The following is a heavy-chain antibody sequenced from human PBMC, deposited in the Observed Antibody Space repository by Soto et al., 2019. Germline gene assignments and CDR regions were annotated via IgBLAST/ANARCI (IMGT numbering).Heavy chain of an antibody. CDR3: ARGLILWFGELSRRGGYYYYMDF. V-gene: IGHV4-34*01. Sequence: WTWIRQTPEKGLEWIGEINDSGNINYNPSLKSRVTILVDTAKKQISLRLRSVTAADTAVYYCARGLILWFGELSRRGGYYYYMDFWGKGTTVTVSS. J-gene: IGHJ6*03. CDR2: INDSGNI. D-gene: IGHD3-10*01.